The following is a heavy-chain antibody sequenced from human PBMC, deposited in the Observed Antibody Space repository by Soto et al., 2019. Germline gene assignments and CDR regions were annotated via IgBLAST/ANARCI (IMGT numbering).Heavy chain of an antibody. V-gene: IGHV1-2*02. CDR2: INPNSGDT. J-gene: IGHJ6*02. Sequence: ASVKVSCKASGYTFTGYYVHWVRQAPGQGLEWMGWINPNSGDTYLAQRFQGRVTMNRDTSIGTAYMELRGLTSDDTAEYYCAKGGARVAAGTRVYLYNAMDVWGQGTTVTVSS. CDR1: GYTFTGYY. D-gene: IGHD6-13*01. CDR3: AKGGARVAAGTRVYLYNAMDV.